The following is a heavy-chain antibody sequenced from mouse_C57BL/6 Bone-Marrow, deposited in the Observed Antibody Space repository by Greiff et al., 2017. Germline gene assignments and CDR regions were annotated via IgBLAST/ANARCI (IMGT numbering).Heavy chain of an antibody. Sequence: VQLQQSGAELVRPGTSVKMSCKASGYTFTNYWIGWAKQRPGHGLEWIGDIYPGGGYTNYNEKFKGKATLTADKSSSTAYMQFSSLTSEDSAIYDCARRDDGYSDVWGTGTTVTGSS. J-gene: IGHJ1*03. CDR1: GYTFTNYW. D-gene: IGHD2-3*01. CDR2: IYPGGGYT. CDR3: ARRDDGYSDV. V-gene: IGHV1-63*01.